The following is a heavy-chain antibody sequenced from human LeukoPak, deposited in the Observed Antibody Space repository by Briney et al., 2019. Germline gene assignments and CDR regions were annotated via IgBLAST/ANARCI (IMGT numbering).Heavy chain of an antibody. Sequence: GASVKVSCKASGGTFSSYAISWVRQAPGQGLEWMGGIIPIFGTANYAQKFQGRVTITADESTSTAYMELSSLRSEDTAVYYCARGTIGYCSSTSCYSSAFDIWGQGTMVTASS. V-gene: IGHV1-69*01. CDR1: GGTFSSYA. CDR3: ARGTIGYCSSTSCYSSAFDI. J-gene: IGHJ3*02. CDR2: IIPIFGTA. D-gene: IGHD2-2*01.